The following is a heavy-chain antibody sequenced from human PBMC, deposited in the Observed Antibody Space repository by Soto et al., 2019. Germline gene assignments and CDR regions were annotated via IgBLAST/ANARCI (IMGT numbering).Heavy chain of an antibody. D-gene: IGHD1-26*01. CDR3: ATLERIVGGTWDY. V-gene: IGHV3-72*01. Sequence: EVQLVESGGDLVQPGGSLRLSCAASGFTFSDHYMDWVRQSPGKGLEWVGRIRNRANSHTTVYAASVKGRFTISRDDSKNSVFLEMNSLKTEDTAVYYCATLERIVGGTWDYWGQGTLVTVSS. J-gene: IGHJ4*02. CDR1: GFTFSDHY. CDR2: IRNRANSHTT.